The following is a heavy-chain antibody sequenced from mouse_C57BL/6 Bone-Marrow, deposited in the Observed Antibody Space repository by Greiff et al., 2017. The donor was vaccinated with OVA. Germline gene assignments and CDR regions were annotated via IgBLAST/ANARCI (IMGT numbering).Heavy chain of an antibody. CDR1: GFTFSSYG. V-gene: IGHV5-6*01. CDR2: IIRGGGYT. Sequence: EVNVVESGGDLVKPGGSLKLSCAASGFTFSSYGMSWVRQTPDKRLVWFATIIRGGGYTYYPDSVQGRFPLSRDNAKTTHDLQMSSLKSEDTAMYYCARQMGYYGSSGYYAMDYWGQGTSVTVSS. J-gene: IGHJ4*01. D-gene: IGHD1-1*01. CDR3: ARQMGYYGSSGYYAMDY.